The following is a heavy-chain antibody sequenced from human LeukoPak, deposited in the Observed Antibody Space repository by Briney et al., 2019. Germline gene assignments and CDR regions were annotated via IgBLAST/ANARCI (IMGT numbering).Heavy chain of an antibody. V-gene: IGHV1-2*02. J-gene: IGHJ4*02. D-gene: IGHD2-2*01. CDR3: ARDRELVVPAANGMVFDY. Sequence: ASVKVSCKPSGYTFTGYYMHGVRQAPGQGLEGMGWINPNSGGTNYAQKFPGRVTMTRDTSISTAYMELSRLRSDATAVYYCARDRELVVPAANGMVFDYWGQGTLVTVSS. CDR2: INPNSGGT. CDR1: GYTFTGYY.